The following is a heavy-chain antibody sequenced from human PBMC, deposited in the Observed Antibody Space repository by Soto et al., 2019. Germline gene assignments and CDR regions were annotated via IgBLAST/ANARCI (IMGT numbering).Heavy chain of an antibody. Sequence: QVQLVQSGAEVKKPGASVKVSCKASGYTFTSYDINWVRQATGQGLEWMGWRNPNSGNTGYAQKFQGRVTMTRNTATSTAYTERSSVRSEDTAVYYCARESTWLGYYYYYGMDVWGQGTTVTVSS. D-gene: IGHD6-19*01. CDR1: GYTFTSYD. V-gene: IGHV1-8*01. J-gene: IGHJ6*02. CDR2: RNPNSGNT. CDR3: ARESTWLGYYYYYGMDV.